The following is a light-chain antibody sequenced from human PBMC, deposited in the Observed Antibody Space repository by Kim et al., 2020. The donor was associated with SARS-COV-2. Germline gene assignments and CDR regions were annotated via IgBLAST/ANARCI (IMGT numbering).Light chain of an antibody. J-gene: IGKJ1*01. V-gene: IGKV1-16*01. CDR3: QQYSNYPRT. CDR2: AAS. CDR1: KDISSN. Sequence: ASVGDRVTITCRASKDISSNLAWFQQKPGKAPKSLIYAASSLQSWSPSRFSGGGSGTDFTLTISSLQAEDSATYYCQQYSNYPRTFGQGTKVDIK.